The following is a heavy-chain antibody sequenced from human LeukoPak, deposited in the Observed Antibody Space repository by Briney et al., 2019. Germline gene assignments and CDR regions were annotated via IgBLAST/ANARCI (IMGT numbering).Heavy chain of an antibody. Sequence: ASETLSLTCAVSGYSISSGYYWGWIRQPPGKGLEWTGSIYHSGSTYYNPSLKSRVTISVDTSKNQFSLKLSSVTAADTAVYYCARVGGYGDYTGDCLDYWGQGTLVTVSS. CDR2: IYHSGST. CDR3: ARVGGYGDYTGDCLDY. CDR1: GYSISSGYY. J-gene: IGHJ4*02. D-gene: IGHD4-17*01. V-gene: IGHV4-38-2*01.